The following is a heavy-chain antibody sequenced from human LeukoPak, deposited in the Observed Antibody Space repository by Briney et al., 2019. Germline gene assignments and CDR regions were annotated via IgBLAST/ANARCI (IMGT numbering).Heavy chain of an antibody. CDR3: ARLLAAPYYINF. D-gene: IGHD6-25*01. CDR2: IYPGDSDT. V-gene: IGHV5-51*01. J-gene: IGHJ4*02. Sequence: GESLQISCKGSGYSFTSFWIGWVRQMPGKGLEWMGIIYPGDSDTRYSPSFQGQVSISVDTSIDTAYLQWSSVKASDTAMYYCARLLAAPYYINFWGQGTLVTVSS. CDR1: GYSFTSFW.